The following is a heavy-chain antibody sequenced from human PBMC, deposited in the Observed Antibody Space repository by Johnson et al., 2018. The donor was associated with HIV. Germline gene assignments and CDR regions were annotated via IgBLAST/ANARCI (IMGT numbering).Heavy chain of an antibody. CDR1: GFTFSSYW. V-gene: IGHV3-74*01. D-gene: IGHD2-21*02. CDR3: AKDRVVTNDAFDI. Sequence: VQLVESGGGLVQPGGSLRLSCAASGFTFSSYWMHWVRQAPGKGLVWVSRIISDGSCTVSADSVKGRFTISRDNAKNTLYLQMNSLRAEDTAVYYCAKDRVVTNDAFDIWGQGKMVTVSS. J-gene: IGHJ3*02. CDR2: IISDGSCT.